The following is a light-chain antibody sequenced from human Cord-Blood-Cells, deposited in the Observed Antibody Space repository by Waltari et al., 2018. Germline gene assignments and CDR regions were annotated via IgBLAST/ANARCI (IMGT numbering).Light chain of an antibody. Sequence: DIVITQSRDSLAVPLGERATINCKSSQSVLYSSNNKNYLAWYQQKPGQPPKLLIYWASTRESGVPDRFSGSGSGTDFTLTISSLQAEDVAVYYCQQYYSTPRTFGQGTKVEIK. V-gene: IGKV4-1*01. CDR2: WAS. CDR1: QSVLYSSNNKNY. CDR3: QQYYSTPRT. J-gene: IGKJ1*01.